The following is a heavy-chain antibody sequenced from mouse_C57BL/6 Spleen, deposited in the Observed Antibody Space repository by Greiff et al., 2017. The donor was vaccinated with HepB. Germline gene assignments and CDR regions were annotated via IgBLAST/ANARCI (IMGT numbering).Heavy chain of an antibody. CDR3: AGAGAHTTVVARAMDY. J-gene: IGHJ4*01. V-gene: IGHV1-82*01. D-gene: IGHD1-1*01. CDR2: IYPGDGDT. Sequence: QVQLQQSGPELVKPGASVKISCKASGYAFSSSWMNWVKQRPGKGLEWIGRIYPGDGDTNYNGKFKGKATLTADKSSSTAYMQLSSLTSEDSAVYFCAGAGAHTTVVARAMDYWGQGTSVTVAS. CDR1: GYAFSSSW.